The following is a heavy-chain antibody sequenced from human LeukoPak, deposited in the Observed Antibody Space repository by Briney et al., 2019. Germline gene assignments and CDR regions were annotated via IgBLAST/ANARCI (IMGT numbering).Heavy chain of an antibody. CDR3: ARRPLFSSSSGLDY. D-gene: IGHD6-6*01. J-gene: IGHJ4*02. Sequence: GESLKISCKGSGCSFMSHWIAWVRQMPGKGLEWMGIIYPGDSDTRYSPSFQGQVTISADKSINTAYIQWSSLKASDAAMYYCARRPLFSSSSGLDYWGQGTLVTVSS. CDR2: IYPGDSDT. CDR1: GCSFMSHW. V-gene: IGHV5-51*01.